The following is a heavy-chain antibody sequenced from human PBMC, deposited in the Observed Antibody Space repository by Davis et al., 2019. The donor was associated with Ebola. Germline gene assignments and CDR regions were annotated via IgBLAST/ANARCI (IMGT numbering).Heavy chain of an antibody. J-gene: IGHJ4*02. CDR1: GYTFTSYG. Sequence: ASVKVSCKASGYTFTSYGISWVRQAPGQWLEWMGWISAYNGNTNYAQKLQGRVTMTTDTSTSTAYMELRSLRSDDTAVYYCARDRLYCASGDGQVVRCLLSDYWGQGTLVTVSS. V-gene: IGHV1-18*04. CDR3: ARDRLYCASGDGQVVRCLLSDY. D-gene: IGHD6-6*01. CDR2: ISAYNGNT.